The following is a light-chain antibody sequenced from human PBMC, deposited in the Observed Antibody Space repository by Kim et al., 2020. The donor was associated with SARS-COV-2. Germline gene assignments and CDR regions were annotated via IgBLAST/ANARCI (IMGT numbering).Light chain of an antibody. J-gene: IGKJ1*01. CDR2: AAS. CDR1: HSISISY. V-gene: IGKV3-20*01. CDR3: QQYGSSLPWT. Sequence: PWERATLSCTTSHSISISYFCWYQQKPGQPPRLLIYAASTRATGIPDRFSGGGSGTDFSLTITRLEPEDFAVYYCQQYGSSLPWTFGQGTKVDIK.